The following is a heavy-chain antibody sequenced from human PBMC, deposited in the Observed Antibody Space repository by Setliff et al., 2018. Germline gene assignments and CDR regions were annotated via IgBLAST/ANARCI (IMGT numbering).Heavy chain of an antibody. V-gene: IGHV1-69*13. Sequence: GASVKVSCKASGGNFNNYAINWVRQAPGQGLEWVGRIIPLFGTTNFAQEFQGRVTITADESTETTYMDLTSLRSEDTAVYYCARGRDGYTSNALEFWGQGTMVTVSS. CDR1: GGNFNNYA. CDR3: ARGRDGYTSNALEF. J-gene: IGHJ3*01. CDR2: IIPLFGTT. D-gene: IGHD5-12*01.